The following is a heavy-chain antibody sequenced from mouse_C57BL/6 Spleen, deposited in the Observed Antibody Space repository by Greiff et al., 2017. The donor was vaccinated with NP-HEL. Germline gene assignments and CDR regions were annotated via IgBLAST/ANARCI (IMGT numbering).Heavy chain of an antibody. V-gene: IGHV1-26*01. J-gene: IGHJ3*01. CDR3: ARWAY. Sequence: EVQLQQSGPELVKPGASVKISCKASGYTFTDYYMNWVKQSHGKSLEWIGDINPNNGGTSYNQKFKGKATLTVDKSSRTAYMELRSLTSEDSAVYYCARWAYWGQGTLVTVSA. CDR1: GYTFTDYY. CDR2: INPNNGGT.